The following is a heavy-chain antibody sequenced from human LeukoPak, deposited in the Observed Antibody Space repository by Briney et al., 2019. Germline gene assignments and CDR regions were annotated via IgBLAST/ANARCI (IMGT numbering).Heavy chain of an antibody. D-gene: IGHD3-10*01. J-gene: IGHJ4*02. CDR1: GYTFTSYD. Sequence: GASVNVSCKASGYTFTSYDINWVRQATGQGLEWMGWMNANSGDTGYAQNFQGRVTMTRNTSISTAYMELSSLRSEDTAIYYCAREGTYLPFGYWGQGTLVTVSP. CDR2: MNANSGDT. CDR3: AREGTYLPFGY. V-gene: IGHV1-8*01.